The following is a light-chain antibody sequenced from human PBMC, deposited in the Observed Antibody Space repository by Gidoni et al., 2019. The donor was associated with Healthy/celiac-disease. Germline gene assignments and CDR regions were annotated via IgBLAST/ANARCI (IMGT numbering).Light chain of an antibody. CDR3: CSYSGSYTLWV. CDR2: DVS. Sequence: QSALTQPRSVSGSPRQSVTISCTGTSSDVGGYNYVSWYPQHPGKAPKLMIYDVSQRPSVVPDRFSGSKSGNTASLTISGLQAADEADYYCCSYSGSYTLWVFGGGTKLTVL. CDR1: SSDVGGYNY. J-gene: IGLJ3*02. V-gene: IGLV2-11*01.